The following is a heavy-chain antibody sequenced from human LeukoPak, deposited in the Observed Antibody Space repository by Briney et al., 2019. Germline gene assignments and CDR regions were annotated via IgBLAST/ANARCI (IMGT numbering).Heavy chain of an antibody. V-gene: IGHV3-7*01. J-gene: IGHJ4*02. CDR3: AIYDFWSGYSDY. Sequence: PGGPLRLSCAASGFTFSSYWMSWFRQAPGKGLEWVANIKQGGSEKYYVDSVKGRFTISRDNAKNSLYLQMNSLRAEDTAVYYCAIYDFWSGYSDYWGQGTLVTVSS. D-gene: IGHD3-3*01. CDR2: IKQGGSEK. CDR1: GFTFSSYW.